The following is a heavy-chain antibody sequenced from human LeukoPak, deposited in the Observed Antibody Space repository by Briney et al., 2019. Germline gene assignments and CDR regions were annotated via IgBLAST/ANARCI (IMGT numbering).Heavy chain of an antibody. J-gene: IGHJ4*01. D-gene: IGHD3-16*02. Sequence: GGSLRLSCAASGLNFGSYAMDWVRQAPGKGLEWVGDISYDGGYQSYAVSVRGRFTISRDNSKNTLFLQMNSLRPEDAVVYYCATESSLSNWGHGTLVTVSS. V-gene: IGHV3-30*03. CDR3: ATESSLSN. CDR1: GLNFGSYA. CDR2: ISYDGGYQ.